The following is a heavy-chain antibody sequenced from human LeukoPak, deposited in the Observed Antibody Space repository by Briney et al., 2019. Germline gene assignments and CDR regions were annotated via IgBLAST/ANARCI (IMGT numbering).Heavy chain of an antibody. CDR3: PRDFDISTGLVGFFDY. V-gene: IGHV4-39*07. D-gene: IGHD2-21*01. CDR1: GGSISSSSYY. CDR2: IYYSGST. Sequence: SETLSLTCTVSGGSISSSSYYWGWIRQPPGKGLERIGSIYYSGSTYYNPSLKSRVTISVDTSKNQFSLKLSSVTAADTAVYYCPRDFDISTGLVGFFDYWGQGTLVTVSS. J-gene: IGHJ4*02.